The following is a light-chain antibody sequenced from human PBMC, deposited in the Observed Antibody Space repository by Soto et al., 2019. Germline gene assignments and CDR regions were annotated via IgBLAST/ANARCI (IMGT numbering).Light chain of an antibody. CDR1: QSVSSSY. V-gene: IGKV3-20*01. CDR2: GAS. J-gene: IGKJ3*01. Sequence: EIVLTQSPGTLSLSPGERATLSCRASQSVSSSYLAWYQQKPGQAPRLLIYGASSRATGIPDRFSGSGSGTDFTLTISSLEPEEFAVYYCQQWRTFGPGTKVDSK. CDR3: QQWRT.